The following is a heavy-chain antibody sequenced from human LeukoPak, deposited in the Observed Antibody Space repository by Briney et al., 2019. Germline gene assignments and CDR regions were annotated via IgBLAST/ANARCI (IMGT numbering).Heavy chain of an antibody. Sequence: PSETLSLTCTVSGGSISSYYWSWIRQPPGKGLEWIGYIYYSGSTNYNPSLKSRVTISVDTSKNQFSLKLSSVTAADTAVYYSARVKQLYSNYEGGFDYWGQGTLVTVSS. J-gene: IGHJ4*02. CDR1: GGSISSYY. D-gene: IGHD4-11*01. CDR3: ARVKQLYSNYEGGFDY. V-gene: IGHV4-59*01. CDR2: IYYSGST.